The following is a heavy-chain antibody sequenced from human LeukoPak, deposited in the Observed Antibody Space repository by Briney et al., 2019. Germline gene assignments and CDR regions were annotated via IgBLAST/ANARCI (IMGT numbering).Heavy chain of an antibody. Sequence: PSETLSLTCTVSGGSISSINYYWGWIRQPPGKGLEWIGSIYYSGSTKYNPSLKSRVTISVDTSKNRFSLKLSSVTAADTAVYYCARQTGATWDYFDYWGQGTLVTVSS. J-gene: IGHJ4*02. CDR1: GGSISSINYY. D-gene: IGHD1-26*01. V-gene: IGHV4-39*01. CDR2: IYYSGST. CDR3: ARQTGATWDYFDY.